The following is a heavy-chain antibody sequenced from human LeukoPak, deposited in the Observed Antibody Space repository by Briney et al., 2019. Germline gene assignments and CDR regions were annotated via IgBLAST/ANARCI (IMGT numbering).Heavy chain of an antibody. J-gene: IGHJ4*02. Sequence: SETLSLTCTVSGGSISSGSYYWSWIRQPAGKGLEWIGRIYTIGSTNYNPSLKSRITISVDTSKNQFSLKLSSVTAADTAVYYCAISKLERSTIDYWSQGTLVTVSS. CDR3: AISKLERSTIDY. CDR2: IYTIGST. D-gene: IGHD1-1*01. V-gene: IGHV4-61*02. CDR1: GGSISSGSYY.